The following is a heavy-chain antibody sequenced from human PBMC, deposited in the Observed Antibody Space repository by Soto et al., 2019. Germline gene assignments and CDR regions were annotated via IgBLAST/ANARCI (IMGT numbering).Heavy chain of an antibody. V-gene: IGHV4-30-4*01. CDR1: GGSISSAAYC. J-gene: IGHJ4*02. Sequence: QVQLQESGPRLVSPSPTLSLTCTVSGGSISSAAYCWSWMRQSPDKGLEWIGHIYECGTTYSSPSITGLVTISADTSETQFSLTLKSVSAEDTAVYYCTRGPSGDKVDEWCQGIQVTVSS. D-gene: IGHD7-27*01. CDR2: IYECGTT. CDR3: TRGPSGDKVDE.